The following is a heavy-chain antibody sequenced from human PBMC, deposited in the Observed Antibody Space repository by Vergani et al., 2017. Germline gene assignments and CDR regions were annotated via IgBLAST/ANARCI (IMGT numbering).Heavy chain of an antibody. CDR3: AKSLLGIVAGNGMDV. CDR2: IRCDGSNQ. Sequence: QAQLVESGGGVVQPGGSLRLSWVGSGFSFENSGMHWVRQAPGKGLEWVGLIRCDGSNQYYRDSVKGRFTISSDNSKNTVYLQINGLRGEDTAIYYCAKSLLGIVAGNGMDVWGQGTTVTVFS. D-gene: IGHD5-12*01. CDR1: GFSFENSG. J-gene: IGHJ6*02. V-gene: IGHV3-30*02.